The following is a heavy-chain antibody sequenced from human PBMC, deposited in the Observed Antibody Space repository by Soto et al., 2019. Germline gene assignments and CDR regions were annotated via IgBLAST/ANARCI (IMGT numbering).Heavy chain of an antibody. CDR2: INPSGGST. CDR3: EREGEEMATISAFDI. J-gene: IGHJ3*02. V-gene: IGHV1-46*01. CDR1: GYTFTSYY. D-gene: IGHD5-12*01. Sequence: ASVKVSCRASGYTFTSYYMHWVRQAPGQGLEWMGIINPSGGSTSYAQKFQGRVTMTRDTSTSTVYMELSSLRSEDTAVYYCEREGEEMATISAFDIWGQGTMVTVSS.